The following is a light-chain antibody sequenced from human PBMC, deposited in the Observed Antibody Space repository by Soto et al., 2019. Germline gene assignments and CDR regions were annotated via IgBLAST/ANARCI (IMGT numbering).Light chain of an antibody. V-gene: IGKV1-5*01. CDR1: QSISHW. CDR2: DAS. J-gene: IGKJ1*01. CDR3: QQYNTYWT. Sequence: DIPMTQSPSTLSASVGDRVTITCRASQSISHWLAWYQQKPGKAPRLLIYDASHLQSGVPSRFSGSGSGTEFTLTISSLQPDDSATYFCQQYNTYWTFGQGTKVEIK.